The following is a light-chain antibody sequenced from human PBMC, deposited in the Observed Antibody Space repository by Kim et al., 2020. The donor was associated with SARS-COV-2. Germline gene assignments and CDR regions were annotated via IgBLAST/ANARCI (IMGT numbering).Light chain of an antibody. Sequence: DIQMTQSPSSLSASVGDRVTITCRAGQSISSYLNCYQQKPGKAPKLLIYAASSLQSGVPSRFSGSGSGTDFTLTISSMQPEDFATYYCQQSYSTPITFGRGTRLEIK. V-gene: IGKV1-39*01. CDR3: QQSYSTPIT. CDR2: AAS. J-gene: IGKJ5*01. CDR1: QSISSY.